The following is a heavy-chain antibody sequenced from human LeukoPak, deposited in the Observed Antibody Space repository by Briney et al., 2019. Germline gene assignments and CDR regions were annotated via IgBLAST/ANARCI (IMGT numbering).Heavy chain of an antibody. CDR3: AKKKMVRGAASVGYYYYYMDV. CDR1: GYTFTGYY. V-gene: IGHV1-2*06. D-gene: IGHD3-10*01. CDR2: INPNSVGT. Sequence: ALVKVSCKASGYTFTGYYMHWVRQAPGQGLEWMGRINPNSVGTNYAQKFQSPVTMTRDTSISTAYMELSRLRSDDTAVYYCAKKKMVRGAASVGYYYYYMDVWGKGTTVTVSS. J-gene: IGHJ6*03.